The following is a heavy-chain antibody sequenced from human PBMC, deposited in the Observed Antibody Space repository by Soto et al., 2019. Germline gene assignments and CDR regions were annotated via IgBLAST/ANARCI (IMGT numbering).Heavy chain of an antibody. CDR2: IIPIFGTA. J-gene: IGHJ4*02. Sequence: QVQLVQSGAEVKKPGSSVKISCKAYGGTFSSYAISRVRQAPGQGLEWMGGIIPIFGTAHYAQKYQGRVTTTADESTNTAYMELSSLITEDTALYYCARGIRGALGTMNKYTGMPFDYWDQGTLVTVSS. D-gene: IGHD2-2*01. CDR1: GGTFSSYA. CDR3: ARGIRGALGTMNKYTGMPFDY. V-gene: IGHV1-69*01.